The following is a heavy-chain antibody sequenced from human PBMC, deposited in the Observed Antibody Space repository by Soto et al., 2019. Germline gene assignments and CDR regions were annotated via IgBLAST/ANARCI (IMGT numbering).Heavy chain of an antibody. V-gene: IGHV1-69*02. Sequence: QVQLVQSGAEVKKPGSSVKVSCKASGGTFSSYTISWVRQAPGQGLEWMGRIIPFLGIANYAQKFQGRVTITADKSTSTAYMELSSLRSEDTAVYYCAVGGYDSILEVWGQGTLVTVSS. D-gene: IGHD5-12*01. CDR2: IIPFLGIA. CDR3: AVGGYDSILEV. CDR1: GGTFSSYT. J-gene: IGHJ4*02.